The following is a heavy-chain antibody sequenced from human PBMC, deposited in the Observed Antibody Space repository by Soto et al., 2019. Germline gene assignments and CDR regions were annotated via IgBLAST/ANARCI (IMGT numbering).Heavy chain of an antibody. Sequence: GGSLRLSCAASGFTFSSYGMHWVRQAPGKGLEWVAVIWYDGSNKYYADSVKGRFTISRDNSKNTLYLQMNSLRAEDTAVYYCARDDIAAGVYSVSWGEAPPVTVSS. D-gene: IGHD6-13*01. CDR3: ARDDIAAGVYSVS. V-gene: IGHV3-33*01. CDR1: GFTFSSYG. CDR2: IWYDGSNK. J-gene: IGHJ4*02.